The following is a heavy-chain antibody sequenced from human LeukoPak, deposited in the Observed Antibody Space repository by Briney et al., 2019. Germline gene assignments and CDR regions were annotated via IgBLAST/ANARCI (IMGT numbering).Heavy chain of an antibody. CDR2: IDRDGVT. CDR1: GFIFSKYD. CDR3: ARENLEYGDYAIDY. Sequence: GGSLRLSCAASGFIFSKYDMHWVRQVTGKGLEWVSGIDRDGVTYYSGSVKGRFTISRENAKNSLYLQMNTLRAGDTAVYYCARENLEYGDYAIDYWGQGTLATVSS. D-gene: IGHD4-17*01. J-gene: IGHJ4*02. V-gene: IGHV3-13*01.